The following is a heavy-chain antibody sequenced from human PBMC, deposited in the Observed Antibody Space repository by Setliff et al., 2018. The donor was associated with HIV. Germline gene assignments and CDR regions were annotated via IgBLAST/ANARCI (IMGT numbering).Heavy chain of an antibody. CDR1: GFTFSKYG. V-gene: IGHV3-21*01. CDR2: ITGSSSYI. D-gene: IGHD3-3*01. Sequence: GGSLRLSCAVSGFTFSKYGMNWVRQAPGKGLEWVSSITGSSSYIYYADSVKGRFTISRANAKNSLYLQMNSLRAEDTAVYYCARDRDFWSGYPDAFDVWGHGTMVTVSS. CDR3: ARDRDFWSGYPDAFDV. J-gene: IGHJ3*01.